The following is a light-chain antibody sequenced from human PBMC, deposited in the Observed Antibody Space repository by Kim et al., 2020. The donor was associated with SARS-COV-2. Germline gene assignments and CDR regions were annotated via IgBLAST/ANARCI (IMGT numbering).Light chain of an antibody. Sequence: DIVMTQSPLSLPVTPGEPASISCRSSQSLLHSNGYNYLDWYLQKPGQSPQLLIYLGSNRASGVPDRFSGSGSGTDFTLKISRVEAEDVGVFYCMQAIHAPYCFGQGPRLEF. J-gene: IGKJ2*03. CDR1: QSLLHSNGYNY. CDR3: MQAIHAPYC. CDR2: LGS. V-gene: IGKV2-28*01.